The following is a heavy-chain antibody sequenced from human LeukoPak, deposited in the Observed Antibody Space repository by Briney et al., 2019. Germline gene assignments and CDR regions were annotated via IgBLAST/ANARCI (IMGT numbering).Heavy chain of an antibody. D-gene: IGHD5-12*01. J-gene: IGHJ4*02. CDR2: TNSDGSST. V-gene: IGHV3-74*01. Sequence: PGGSLRLSCAASGFTFSSYWMYCVRQAPGEGRVWVSRTNSDGSSTSYADSVKGRFTISRDNAKNTLYLQMNSLRAEDTAVYYCARDGYGGYHYWGQGTLVTVLS. CDR1: GFTFSSYW. CDR3: ARDGYGGYHY.